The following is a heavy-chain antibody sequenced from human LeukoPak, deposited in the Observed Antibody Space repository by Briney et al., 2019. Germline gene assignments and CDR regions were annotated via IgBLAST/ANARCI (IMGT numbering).Heavy chain of an antibody. J-gene: IGHJ5*02. CDR2: ISGDGDTT. Sequence: GGSLRLSCAASGFTFSGSAMHWVRQTAGKGLEWVSVISGDGDTTNYAESVKGRFTISRDNSKNSLYLQMNSLRTEDTALYYCAKSTRKGNYYNNWFDPWGQGTLVTVSS. D-gene: IGHD3-10*01. CDR1: GFTFSGSA. V-gene: IGHV3-43*02. CDR3: AKSTRKGNYYNNWFDP.